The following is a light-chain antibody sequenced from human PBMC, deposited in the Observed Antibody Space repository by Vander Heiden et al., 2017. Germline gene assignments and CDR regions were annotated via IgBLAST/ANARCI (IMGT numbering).Light chain of an antibody. V-gene: IGKV1-5*03. CDR2: KAS. CDR1: QSISSW. CDR3: QQYNSYPST. Sequence: DIQMTQSPSTLSASVGDRVTITCRASQSISSWLAWYQQKPGKAPKVLIYKASSLESGVPSRFSGSGSGTEFTLTISSLQPDDFSTYYCQQYNSYPSTFGHGTKVDIK. J-gene: IGKJ3*01.